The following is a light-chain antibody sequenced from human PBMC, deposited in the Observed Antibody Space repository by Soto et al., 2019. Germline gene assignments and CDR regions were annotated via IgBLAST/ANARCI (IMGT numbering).Light chain of an antibody. J-gene: IGLJ2*01. CDR2: DVN. V-gene: IGLV2-8*01. Sequence: QSALTQPPSASGSPGQSLTISCTGTSTDVGNYNYVSWYQQHPGKAPKLMISDVNRRPSGVPDRFSGSKSGNTASLTVSEIQAEDEADYYCSSYAGSNNWVFGGGTKLTVL. CDR3: SSYAGSNNWV. CDR1: STDVGNYNY.